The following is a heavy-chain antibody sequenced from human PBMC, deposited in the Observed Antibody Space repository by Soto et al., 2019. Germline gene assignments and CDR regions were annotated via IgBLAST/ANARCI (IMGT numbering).Heavy chain of an antibody. J-gene: IGHJ6*02. CDR3: TTVPFESHWDYYYYGMDV. V-gene: IGHV3-15*07. CDR2: IKSKTDGGTT. CDR1: GFTFSNAW. D-gene: IGHD7-27*01. Sequence: GGSLRLSCAASGFTFSNAWMNWVRQAPGKGLEWVGRIKSKTDGGTTDYAAPVKGRFTISRDDSKNTLYLQMNSLKTEDTAVYYCTTVPFESHWDYYYYGMDVWGQGTTVTVSS.